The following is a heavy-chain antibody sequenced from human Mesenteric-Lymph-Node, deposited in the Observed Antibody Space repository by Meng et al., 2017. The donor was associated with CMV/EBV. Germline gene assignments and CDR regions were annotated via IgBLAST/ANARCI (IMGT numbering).Heavy chain of an antibody. J-gene: IGHJ5*02. V-gene: IGHV1-46*01. CDR1: GYTFTSYY. CDR3: ARGALWGWFDP. Sequence: ASVKVSCKASGYTFTSYYMHWVRQAPGQGLESMGIINPSGGSTSYAQKFQGRVTMTTDTSTSTAYMELRSLRSDDTAVYYCARGALWGWFDPWGQGTLVTVSS. CDR2: INPSGGST. D-gene: IGHD7-27*01.